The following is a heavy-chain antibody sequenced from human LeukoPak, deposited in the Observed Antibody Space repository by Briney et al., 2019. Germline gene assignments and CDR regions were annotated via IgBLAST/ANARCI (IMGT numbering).Heavy chain of an antibody. J-gene: IGHJ5*01. Sequence: SQTLSLTCNVSGDSISSGSYYWSWIRQPAGTGLEWVGRIYTSGSTNYNPSLENRVTISLDTSKNQFSLKVTSVTAADTAVYYCARVYCTGGSCFAGWFDSWGQGTLVTVSS. V-gene: IGHV4-61*02. D-gene: IGHD2-8*02. CDR3: ARVYCTGGSCFAGWFDS. CDR1: GDSISSGSYY. CDR2: IYTSGST.